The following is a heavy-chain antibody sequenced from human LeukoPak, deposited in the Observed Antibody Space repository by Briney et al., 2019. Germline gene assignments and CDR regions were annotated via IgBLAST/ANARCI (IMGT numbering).Heavy chain of an antibody. CDR2: ISSSSSYI. CDR3: ARLGDIAAAGPFDY. J-gene: IGHJ4*02. Sequence: PGGSLRLSCAASGFTFSSYSMNWVRQAPGKGLEWVSSISSSSSYIYHADSVKGRFTISRDNAKNSLYLQMNSLRAEDTAVYYCARLGDIAAAGPFDYWGQGTLVTVSS. D-gene: IGHD6-13*01. CDR1: GFTFSSYS. V-gene: IGHV3-21*01.